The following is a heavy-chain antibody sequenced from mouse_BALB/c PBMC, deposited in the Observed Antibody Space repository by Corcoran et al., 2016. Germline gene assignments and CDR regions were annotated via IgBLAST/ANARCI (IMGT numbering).Heavy chain of an antibody. CDR2: IDPANGNT. J-gene: IGHJ1*01. V-gene: IGHV14-3*02. Sequence: EVQLQQSGAELVKPGASVKLSCTASGFNIKDTYMHWVKQRPEQGLEWIGRIDPANGNTKYDPKFQGKATITADTSSNTAYLPLSSLTSEDTAVYYCANGDWYLVVWGAGTTVTVSS. CDR1: GFNIKDTY. CDR3: ANGDWYLVV.